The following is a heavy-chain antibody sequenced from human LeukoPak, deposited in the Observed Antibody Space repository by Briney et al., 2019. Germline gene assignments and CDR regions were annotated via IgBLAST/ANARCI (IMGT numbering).Heavy chain of an antibody. CDR2: IRYDGSNK. Sequence: PGGSLRLSCAASGFTFSSYGMHWVRQAPGKGLEWVAFIRYDGSNKYYADSVKGRFTISRDNSKNTLYLQMNSLRAEDTAVYYFAGEQPLSGEYLGQGTLVTVSS. V-gene: IGHV3-30*02. J-gene: IGHJ4*02. CDR1: GFTFSSYG. CDR3: AGEQPLSGEY. D-gene: IGHD6-13*01.